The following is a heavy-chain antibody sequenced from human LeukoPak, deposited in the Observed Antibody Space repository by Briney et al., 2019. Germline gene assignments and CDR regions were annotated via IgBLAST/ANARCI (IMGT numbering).Heavy chain of an antibody. Sequence: SETLSLTCTVSGGSISSYYWSWIRQPPGKGLEWIGYIYYSGSTNYNPSLKSRVTIPVDTSKNQFSLKLSSVTAADTAVYYCARRGVDYGDYDYWGQGTLVTVSS. J-gene: IGHJ4*02. CDR3: ARRGVDYGDYDY. V-gene: IGHV4-59*08. D-gene: IGHD4-17*01. CDR2: IYYSGST. CDR1: GGSISSYY.